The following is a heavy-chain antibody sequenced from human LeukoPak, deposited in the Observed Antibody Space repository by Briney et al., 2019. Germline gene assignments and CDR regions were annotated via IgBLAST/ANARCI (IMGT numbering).Heavy chain of an antibody. CDR3: ANGGDYNTYGHRFDD. CDR2: IRYDGSDK. Sequence: TGGSLRLSCAASGFTFTSYGMHWVRQAPGKGLEWVAFIRYDGSDKYYADSVKGRFTISRDNSKNTLYLQMNSLRAEDTAVYYCANGGDYNTYGHRFDDWGQGTLVIVSS. D-gene: IGHD4-11*01. CDR1: GFTFTSYG. J-gene: IGHJ4*02. V-gene: IGHV3-30*02.